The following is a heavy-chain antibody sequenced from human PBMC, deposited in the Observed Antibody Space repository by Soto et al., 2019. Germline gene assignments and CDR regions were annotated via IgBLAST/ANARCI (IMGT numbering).Heavy chain of an antibody. CDR3: AREGINAGIRPWGDAFDI. CDR1: GYTSTGYV. V-gene: IGHV1-3*04. CDR2: ISTGTGNT. J-gene: IGHJ3*02. Sequence: QVQLVQSGAEVKKPGASVKISCEASGYTSTGYVMHWVRQAPGQRPEWMGWISTGTGNTRSSQRFQGRVTFIGDASASTFYMGLSSLTFEDTAVYYCAREGINAGIRPWGDAFDIWGQGTMVTVSS. D-gene: IGHD3-10*01.